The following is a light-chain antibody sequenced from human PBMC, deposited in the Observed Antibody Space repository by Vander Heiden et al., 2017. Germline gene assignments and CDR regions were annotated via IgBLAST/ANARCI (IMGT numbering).Light chain of an antibody. Sequence: IQMTQSPSSLSASVGDRVTITCQASQDISNHLNWYQQKPRKAPEVLIYDASNLATGVPSRFSGSGSGTDFTFTISSLQPEDIATYYCQQDDDLLTFGGGTKVXIK. J-gene: IGKJ4*01. CDR2: DAS. V-gene: IGKV1-33*01. CDR3: QQDDDLLT. CDR1: QDISNH.